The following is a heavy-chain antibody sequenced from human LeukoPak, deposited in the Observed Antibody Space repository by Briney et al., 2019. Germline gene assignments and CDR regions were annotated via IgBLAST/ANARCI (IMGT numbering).Heavy chain of an antibody. CDR1: GFTFSSYW. CDR3: AKTSTDIVVVPAAHFDY. CDR2: IKQDGSEK. D-gene: IGHD2-2*01. V-gene: IGHV3-7*03. Sequence: GGSLRLSCAASGFTFSSYWMSWVRQAPGKGLEWVANIKQDGSEKYYVDSVKGRFTIPRDNAKNSLYLQMNSLRAEDTAVYYCAKTSTDIVVVPAAHFDYWGQGTLVTVSS. J-gene: IGHJ4*02.